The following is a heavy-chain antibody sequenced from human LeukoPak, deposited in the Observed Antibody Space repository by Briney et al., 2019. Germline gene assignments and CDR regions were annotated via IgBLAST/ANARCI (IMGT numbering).Heavy chain of an antibody. V-gene: IGHV1-2*02. CDR3: ARDFPFDYSNSLNRFDP. Sequence: GASVKVSCKASGYTFTGYYMHWVRQAPGQGLEWMGWINPNSGGTNYAQKFQGRVTMTRDTSISTAYMELSRLRSDDTAVYYCARDFPFDYSNSLNRFDPWGQGTLVTVSS. CDR1: GYTFTGYY. CDR2: INPNSGGT. D-gene: IGHD4-11*01. J-gene: IGHJ5*02.